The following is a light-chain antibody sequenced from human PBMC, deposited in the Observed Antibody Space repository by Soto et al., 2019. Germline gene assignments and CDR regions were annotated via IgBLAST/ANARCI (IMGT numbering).Light chain of an antibody. CDR1: SSDVGAYNY. CDR2: DVS. CDR3: SSYTSSSTWV. V-gene: IGLV2-14*03. Sequence: QSALTQPASVSGSPGQSITISCTGTSSDVGAYNYVSWFQHHPGKAPKLIIYDVSNRPSGVSNRFSGSKSGNTASLTISGLQAEDEADYYCSSYTSSSTWVFGGGTQLTVL. J-gene: IGLJ3*02.